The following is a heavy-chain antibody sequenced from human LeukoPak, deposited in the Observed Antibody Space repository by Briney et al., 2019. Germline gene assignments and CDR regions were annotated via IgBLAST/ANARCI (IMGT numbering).Heavy chain of an antibody. J-gene: IGHJ6*03. CDR3: AGDQTPPYYDVWSGYQYYYYYYMDV. D-gene: IGHD3-3*01. Sequence: GGSLRLSCAASGFTFSSYSMNWVRQAPGEGLEWVSYISSSSSTIYYADSVKGRFTISRDNAKNSLYLQMNSLRAEDTAVYYCAGDQTPPYYDVWSGYQYYYYYYMDVWGKGTTVTVSS. CDR2: ISSSSSTI. CDR1: GFTFSSYS. V-gene: IGHV3-48*04.